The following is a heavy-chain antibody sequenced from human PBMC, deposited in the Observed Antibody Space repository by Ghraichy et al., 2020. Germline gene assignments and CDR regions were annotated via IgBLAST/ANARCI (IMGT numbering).Heavy chain of an antibody. Sequence: LSLTCATSGFTFSSYGMNWVRQAPGKGLEWVSYISSSSAAITHSDSVKGRFTISRDNAKNSLYLQMNSLRAEDTAVYYCARGGSARPDYWGQGTLVTVSS. V-gene: IGHV3-48*01. CDR1: GFTFSSYG. J-gene: IGHJ4*02. D-gene: IGHD6-6*01. CDR2: ISSSSAAI. CDR3: ARGGSARPDY.